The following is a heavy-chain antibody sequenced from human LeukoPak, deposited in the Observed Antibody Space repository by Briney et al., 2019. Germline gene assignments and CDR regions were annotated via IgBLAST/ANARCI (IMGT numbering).Heavy chain of an antibody. CDR2: ISSSGSTI. D-gene: IGHD1-26*01. CDR3: ARYSGSYDAFDI. J-gene: IGHJ3*02. CDR1: GFTFSSYE. V-gene: IGHV3-48*03. Sequence: AGGSLRLSCAASGFTFSSYEMNWVRQAPGKGLEWVSYISSSGSTIYYADSVKGRFTISRDNAKNSLYLQMNSLRAEDTAVYYCARYSGSYDAFDIWGQGTTVTVSS.